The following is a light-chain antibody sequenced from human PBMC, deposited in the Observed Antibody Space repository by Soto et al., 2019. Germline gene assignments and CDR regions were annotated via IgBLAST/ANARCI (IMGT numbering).Light chain of an antibody. V-gene: IGLV2-14*01. CDR1: GRDIGAYNY. J-gene: IGLJ1*01. Sequence: QSALTQPASVSGSPGQSITISCTGSGRDIGAYNYVSWYQQHPGKAPKLIIYEVENRPSGVSNRFSASKSAFTASLTISGLQAEDEADYYCSSYTNSYSYVFGHGTKVTVL. CDR2: EVE. CDR3: SSYTNSYSYV.